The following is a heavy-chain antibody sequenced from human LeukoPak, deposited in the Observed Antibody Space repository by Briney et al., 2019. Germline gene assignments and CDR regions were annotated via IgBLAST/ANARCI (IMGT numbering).Heavy chain of an antibody. CDR2: IRNDGTIE. J-gene: IGHJ4*02. Sequence: PGGSLRLSCAASGFTFRTYGMHWVRQAPGKGLEWVAFIRNDGTIEYYADSVKGRFTISRDNAKNSLYLQMNSLRAEDTAVYYCASEDYFDYWGQGTLVTVSS. V-gene: IGHV3-30*02. CDR3: ASEDYFDY. CDR1: GFTFRTYG.